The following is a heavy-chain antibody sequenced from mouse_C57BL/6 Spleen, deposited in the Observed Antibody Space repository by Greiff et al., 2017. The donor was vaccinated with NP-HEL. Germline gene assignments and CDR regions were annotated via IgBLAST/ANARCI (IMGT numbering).Heavy chain of an antibody. V-gene: IGHV1-62-2*01. J-gene: IGHJ4*01. CDR1: GYTFTEYT. CDR2: FYPGSGSI. CDR3: ARHEDFNDGYLYAMDY. D-gene: IGHD2-3*01. Sequence: LQESGAELVKPGASVKLSCKASGYTFTEYTIHWVKQRSGQGLEWIGWFYPGSGSIKYNEKFKDKATLTADKSSSTVYMELSRLTSEDSAVYFCARHEDFNDGYLYAMDYWGQGTSVTVSS.